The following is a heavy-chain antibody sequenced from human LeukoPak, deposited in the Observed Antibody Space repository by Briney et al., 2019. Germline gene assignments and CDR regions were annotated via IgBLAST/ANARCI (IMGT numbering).Heavy chain of an antibody. J-gene: IGHJ5*02. Sequence: GGSLRLSCAASGFTFSNYLMTWVRQAPGKGLEWVADIKADGSEKYYVDSVKGRFTISRDNAKNSLYLQMNSLRAEDTAVYYCARAAHDYGDYGFDPWGQGTLVTVSS. CDR3: ARAAHDYGDYGFDP. CDR2: IKADGSEK. CDR1: GFTFSNYL. V-gene: IGHV3-7*01. D-gene: IGHD4-17*01.